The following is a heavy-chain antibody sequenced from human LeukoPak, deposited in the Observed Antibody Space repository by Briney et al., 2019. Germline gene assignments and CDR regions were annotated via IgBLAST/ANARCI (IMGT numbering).Heavy chain of an antibody. CDR3: ARGGSSWDFAFDI. CDR2: ITSSSSTM. V-gene: IGHV3-48*01. J-gene: IGHJ3*02. Sequence: GGSLRLSCAASGFTFNNYDMNWVREAPGKGVEWISFITSSSSTMYYADSVKGRFTISRDSAKNSLYLQMNSLRAEDTAVYYCARGGSSWDFAFDIWGQGAMVTVSS. D-gene: IGHD6-13*01. CDR1: GFTFNNYD.